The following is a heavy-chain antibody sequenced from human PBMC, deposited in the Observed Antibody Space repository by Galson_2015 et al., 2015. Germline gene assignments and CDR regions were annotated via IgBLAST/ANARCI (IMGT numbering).Heavy chain of an antibody. V-gene: IGHV3-48*02. CDR2: ISSSSSTI. J-gene: IGHJ4*02. D-gene: IGHD3-22*01. CDR3: ARARNYYCPGWTPEDF. Sequence: SLRLSCAASGFTFSSYSMNWVRQAPGKGLEWVSYISSSSSTIYYADSVKGRFTISRDNAKNSLYLQMNSLRDEDTAVYYCARARNYYCPGWTPEDFWGQGTPVTVSS. CDR1: GFTFSSYS.